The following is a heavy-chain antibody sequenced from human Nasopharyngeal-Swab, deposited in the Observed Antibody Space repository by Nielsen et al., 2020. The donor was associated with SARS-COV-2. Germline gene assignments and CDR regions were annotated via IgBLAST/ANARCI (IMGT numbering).Heavy chain of an antibody. J-gene: IGHJ6*03. CDR1: GGSISSSSYY. Sequence: SETLSLTCTVSGGSISSSSYYWGWIRQPPGKGLEWIGSIYYSGSTYYNPSLKSRVTISVDKSKNQFSLELSSATAADTAVYHCARPYYYYMDVWGRGTTVIVSS. CDR2: IYYSGST. CDR3: ARPYYYYMDV. V-gene: IGHV4-39*07.